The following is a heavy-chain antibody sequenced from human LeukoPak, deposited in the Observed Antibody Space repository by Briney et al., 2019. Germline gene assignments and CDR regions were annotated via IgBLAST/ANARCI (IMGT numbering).Heavy chain of an antibody. D-gene: IGHD1-26*01. CDR2: INPTGGST. J-gene: IGHJ5*02. CDR3: ARDNSVGDNAWWFDP. Sequence: GASVKVSCKASGYTFTSYYMHWVRQAPGQGLEWMGLINPTGGSTGYAQKFQGRVTMTRVMSTSTDYMGLSSLRSEDTAIYYCARDNSVGDNAWWFDPWGQGTLVTVSS. V-gene: IGHV1-46*01. CDR1: GYTFTSYY.